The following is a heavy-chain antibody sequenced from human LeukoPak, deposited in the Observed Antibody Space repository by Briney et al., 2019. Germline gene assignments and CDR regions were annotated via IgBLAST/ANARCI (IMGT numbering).Heavy chain of an antibody. V-gene: IGHV4-59*01. D-gene: IGHD4-17*01. CDR2: IYYSGST. CDR1: GGSISSYY. J-gene: IGHJ6*02. CDR3: ATDPGLRCCGMDV. Sequence: SETLSLTCTVSGGSISSYYWSWIRQPPGKGLEWIGYIYYSGSTNYNPSLKSRVTISVDTSKNQFSLKLSSVTAADTAVYYCATDPGLRCCGMDVWGQGTTVTVSS.